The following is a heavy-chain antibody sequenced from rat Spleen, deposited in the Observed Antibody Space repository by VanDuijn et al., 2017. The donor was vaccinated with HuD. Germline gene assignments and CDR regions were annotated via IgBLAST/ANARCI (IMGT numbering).Heavy chain of an antibody. Sequence: EVQLAETGGGLVQPGRSLKLSCVASGFTFSRYWMYWIRQAPGKGLEWVASIANTGGGNTYYRDSVKGRFTISRDNAKSTLYLQMDSLGSEDTATYYCARQNWPYYFDYWGQGVMVTVSS. CDR1: GFTFSRYW. D-gene: IGHD5-1*01. CDR3: ARQNWPYYFDY. V-gene: IGHV5-58*01. CDR2: IANTGGGNT. J-gene: IGHJ2*01.